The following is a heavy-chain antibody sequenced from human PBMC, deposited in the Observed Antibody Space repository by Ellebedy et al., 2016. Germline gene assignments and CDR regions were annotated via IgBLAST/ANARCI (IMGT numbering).Heavy chain of an antibody. J-gene: IGHJ4*02. CDR1: GFTFSSYT. CDR2: INHSGST. V-gene: IGHV4-34*01. CDR3: ARDRGYSYGPFDY. Sequence: GSLRLXXAASGFTFSSYTMNWIRQPPGKGLEWIGEINHSGSTNYNPSLKSRVTISVDASKNQFSLKLSSVTAADTAVYYCARDRGYSYGPFDYWGQGALVTVSA. D-gene: IGHD5-18*01.